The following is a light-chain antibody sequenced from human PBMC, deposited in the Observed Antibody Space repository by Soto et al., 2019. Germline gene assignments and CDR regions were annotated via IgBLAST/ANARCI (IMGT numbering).Light chain of an antibody. CDR2: GAS. V-gene: IGKV3-20*01. CDR3: QHYDSLPIT. J-gene: IGKJ5*01. Sequence: IVLTQSPGTLALSPGEISTLSFRASQSVSSSYLAWYQQKPGQPPRLLIYGASSRATGIPDRFSGSGSGTDFTLTISRLEPEDFAVFYCQHYDSLPITFGQGTRLEIK. CDR1: QSVSSSY.